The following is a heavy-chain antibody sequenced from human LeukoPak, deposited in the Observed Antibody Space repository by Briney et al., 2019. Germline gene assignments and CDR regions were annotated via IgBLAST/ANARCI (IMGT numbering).Heavy chain of an antibody. V-gene: IGHV6-1*01. CDR3: ARLYPRGNYYSGVDV. CDR2: TYYRSKWYF. CDR1: GDSVSSTSSA. Sequence: SQTLSLTCAISGDSVSSTSSAWNWIRQSPSGGLEWLGRTYYRSKWYFEYAVSVKSRITINPDTSKNQFSLRLNSVTPGDTAVYYCARLYPRGNYYSGVDVWGQGTTVTVSS. J-gene: IGHJ6*02. D-gene: IGHD3-10*01.